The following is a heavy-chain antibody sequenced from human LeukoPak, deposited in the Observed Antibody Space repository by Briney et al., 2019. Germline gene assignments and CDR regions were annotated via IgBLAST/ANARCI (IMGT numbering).Heavy chain of an antibody. D-gene: IGHD2-2*01. CDR2: IKQDGSEK. Sequence: GGSLRLSCAASGFTFSNYWMTWVRQAPGKGLEWVANIKQDGSEKYYVESVNDRFTVSRDNAKNSLYLQMNSLGAEDTAVYYCARVVVVPAAMPLPYYMDVWGKGTTVTISS. V-gene: IGHV3-7*01. J-gene: IGHJ6*03. CDR3: ARVVVVPAAMPLPYYMDV. CDR1: GFTFSNYW.